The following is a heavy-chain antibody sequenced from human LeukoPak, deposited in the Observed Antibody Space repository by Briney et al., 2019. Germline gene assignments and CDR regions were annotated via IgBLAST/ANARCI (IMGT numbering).Heavy chain of an antibody. Sequence: GSSVKVSCKVSGGTFSNNAFSWVRQAPGQGLEWMGGIIPIFGTANYAQKFQGRVTITTDESTSTAYMELSSLRSEDTAVYYCARDSGGSSWIPDYYMDVWGKGTTVTVSS. D-gene: IGHD6-13*01. CDR2: IIPIFGTA. V-gene: IGHV1-69*05. CDR3: ARDSGGSSWIPDYYMDV. J-gene: IGHJ6*03. CDR1: GGTFSNNA.